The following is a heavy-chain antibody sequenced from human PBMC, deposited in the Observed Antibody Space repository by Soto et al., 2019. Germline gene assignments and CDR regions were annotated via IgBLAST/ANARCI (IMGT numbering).Heavy chain of an antibody. Sequence: GESLKISCKGSGYSFTSYWIGWVRQMPGKGLEWMGIIYPGDSDTRYSPSFQGQVTISADKSISTAYLQWSSLKASDTSMYYCARLVEQLAFFMDSWGQGTLVTVSS. CDR3: ARLVEQLAFFMDS. J-gene: IGHJ4*02. CDR2: IYPGDSDT. V-gene: IGHV5-51*01. D-gene: IGHD6-6*01. CDR1: GYSFTSYW.